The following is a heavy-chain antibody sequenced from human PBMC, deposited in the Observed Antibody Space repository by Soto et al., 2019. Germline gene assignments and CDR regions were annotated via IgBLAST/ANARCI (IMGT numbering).Heavy chain of an antibody. CDR1: GFTVSSNY. J-gene: IGHJ4*02. V-gene: IGHV3-66*01. Sequence: PGGSLRLSCAASGFTVSSNYMSWVRQAPGKGLEWISVIYSGGSTYYADSVKGRFTISRDNSKNTLYLQMNSLRAEDTAVYYCARVSYQLLYYFDYWGQGTLVTVSS. D-gene: IGHD2-2*01. CDR3: ARVSYQLLYYFDY. CDR2: IYSGGST.